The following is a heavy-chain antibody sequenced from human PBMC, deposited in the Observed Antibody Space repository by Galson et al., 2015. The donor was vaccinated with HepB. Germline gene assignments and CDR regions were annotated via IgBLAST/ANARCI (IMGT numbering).Heavy chain of an antibody. V-gene: IGHV1-2*04. Sequence: SVKVSCKASGYTFTGYYMHWVRQAPGQGLEWMGWINPNSGGTNYAQKFQGWVTMTRDTSISTAYMELSRLRSDDTAVYYCARGKGYDFWSDGMDVWGQGTTVTVSS. J-gene: IGHJ6*02. CDR2: INPNSGGT. CDR3: ARGKGYDFWSDGMDV. D-gene: IGHD3-3*01. CDR1: GYTFTGYY.